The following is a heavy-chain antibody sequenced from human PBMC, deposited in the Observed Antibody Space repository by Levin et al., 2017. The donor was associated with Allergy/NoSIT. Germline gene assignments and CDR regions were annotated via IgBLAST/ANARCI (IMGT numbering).Heavy chain of an antibody. D-gene: IGHD2/OR15-2a*01. CDR3: ATSIFSYYYAMDV. Sequence: PSETLSLTCAVSGGSISSGNYYWGWIRQPPGKGLEWIGSIYNTATTFYNPSLKSRVTISVDTSKNQFSLKLSSVTAADTAVYYCATSIFSYYYAMDVGGQGTTVTVSS. CDR2: IYNTATT. J-gene: IGHJ6*02. CDR1: GGSISSGNYY. V-gene: IGHV4-39*07.